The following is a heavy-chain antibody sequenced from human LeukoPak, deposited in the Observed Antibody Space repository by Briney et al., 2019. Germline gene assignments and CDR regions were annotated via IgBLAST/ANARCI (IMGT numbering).Heavy chain of an antibody. CDR3: ARDPAQSYYTDV. CDR2: INPRSPGT. V-gene: IGHV1-2*02. Sequence: ASVKVSCKASGYRFTAYYIHWVRPAPGQGLEWMGWINPRSPGTNYAQKFQGRVTMTRDTSSSTAYMELNSLTSDDTAVYYCARDPAQSYYTDVWGIGTTVTVSS. CDR1: GYRFTAYY. J-gene: IGHJ6*03.